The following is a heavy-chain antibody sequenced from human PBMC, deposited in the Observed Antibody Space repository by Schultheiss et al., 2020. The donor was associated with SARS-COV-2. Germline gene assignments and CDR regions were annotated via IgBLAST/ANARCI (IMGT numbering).Heavy chain of an antibody. CDR3: ARQVWHHIQGPNDY. J-gene: IGHJ4*02. CDR1: GYSFTTYW. Sequence: GESLKISCKGSGYSFTTYWIAWVRQMPGKGLEWMWIIYPGDSDTRYSPSFQGQVTISVDKSISTAYLQWSSLKASDTAMYYCARQVWHHIQGPNDYWGQGTLVTVSS. CDR2: IYPGDSDT. V-gene: IGHV5-51*01. D-gene: IGHD1-14*01.